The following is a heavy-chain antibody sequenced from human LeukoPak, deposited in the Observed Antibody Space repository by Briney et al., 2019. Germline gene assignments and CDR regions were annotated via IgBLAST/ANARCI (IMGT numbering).Heavy chain of an antibody. V-gene: IGHV4-59*08. J-gene: IGHJ4*02. CDR2: IYYSGST. CDR1: GGSISRFY. Sequence: SETLSLTCCVPGGSISRFYCCWIRQPPGKGLEWIGYIYYSGSTNYNPSLKSRVTISVDTSKNQFSLKLSSVTAADTAVYYFASHGGLFNPCDYWGQGTLVTVSS. D-gene: IGHD3-16*01. CDR3: ASHGGLFNPCDY.